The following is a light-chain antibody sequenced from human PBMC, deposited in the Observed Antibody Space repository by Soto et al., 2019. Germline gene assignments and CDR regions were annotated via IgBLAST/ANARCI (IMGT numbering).Light chain of an antibody. Sequence: DIQWHQSPPSLSSSVGDRVTTTSRANQGISDSLTWYQQKPGKAPKCLIYASSTLQSGVTPRFRGSGSGTDFTLTISSLQPDDFATDYCQQKCSTPTITFGQGTRLEIK. J-gene: IGKJ5*01. CDR3: QQKCSTPTIT. V-gene: IGKV1-39*01. CDR1: QGISDS. CDR2: ASS.